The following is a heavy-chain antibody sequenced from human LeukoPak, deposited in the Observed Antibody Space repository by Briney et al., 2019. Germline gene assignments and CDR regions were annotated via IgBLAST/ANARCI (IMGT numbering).Heavy chain of an antibody. CDR3: ANHGSSWAFDY. D-gene: IGHD6-13*01. Sequence: GGPLRLSCAAWGFTFSSYDVQWVRRATGKALEWVSAIGTGGNTYYPGSVKGQFTISRENAKNSLYLQMNSLRAGDTAVYYCANHGSSWAFDYWGQGTLVTVSS. CDR2: IGTGGNT. V-gene: IGHV3-13*03. J-gene: IGHJ4*02. CDR1: GFTFSSYD.